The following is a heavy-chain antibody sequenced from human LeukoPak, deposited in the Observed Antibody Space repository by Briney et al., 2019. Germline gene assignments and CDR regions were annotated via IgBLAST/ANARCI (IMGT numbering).Heavy chain of an antibody. D-gene: IGHD3-22*01. CDR1: GGSISSYY. CDR3: ARHYDSSAYWYYFDY. J-gene: IGHJ4*02. V-gene: IGHV4-34*01. Sequence: SETLSLTCTVSGGSISSYYWSWIRQPPGKGLEWIGEINHSGSTNYNPSLKSRVTISVDTSKNQFSLKLSSVTAADTAVYYCARHYDSSAYWYYFDYWGQGTLVTVSS. CDR2: INHSGST.